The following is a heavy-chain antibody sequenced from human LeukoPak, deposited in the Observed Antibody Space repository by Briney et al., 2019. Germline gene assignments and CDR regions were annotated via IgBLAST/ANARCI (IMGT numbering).Heavy chain of an antibody. CDR2: IYTSGST. CDR3: ARHSYSGSYYGSWDY. J-gene: IGHJ4*02. D-gene: IGHD1-26*01. Sequence: PSETLSLTCIVSGGSISSYYWSWIRQPPGKGLEWIGYIYTSGSTNYNPSLKSRVTISVDTSKNQFSLKLSSVTAADTAVYYCARHSYSGSYYGSWDYWGQGTLVTVSS. V-gene: IGHV4-4*09. CDR1: GGSISSYY.